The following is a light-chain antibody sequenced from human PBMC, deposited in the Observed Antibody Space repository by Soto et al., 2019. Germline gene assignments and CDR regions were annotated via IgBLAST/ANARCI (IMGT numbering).Light chain of an antibody. CDR3: QQYDKYST. Sequence: TPMTQSTSTLSASIGETVTITGRASQSIFVSLAWYQQKPGKAPNLLIYDASTLQGGVPSRFSGSGSGTEFTLTVTSLQPEDFATYFCQQYDKYSTFGHGTKVDIK. CDR2: DAS. J-gene: IGKJ1*01. CDR1: QSIFVS. V-gene: IGKV1-5*01.